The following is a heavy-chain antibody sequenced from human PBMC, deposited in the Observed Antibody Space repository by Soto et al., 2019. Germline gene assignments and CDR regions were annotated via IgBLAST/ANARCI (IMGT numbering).Heavy chain of an antibody. CDR3: ARHLLENRVVATPGNFYSCLDV. V-gene: IGHV5-10-1*01. CDR2: IDASDSYT. D-gene: IGHD1-26*01. Sequence: GADLKISCMGSGYSFTSYWNSWVRQMPGKGLEWMGRIDASDSYTNYSPSFQGHVTISADKYISTAYLQWSSLKASETAMYYWARHLLENRVVATPGNFYSCLDVWGQETTVTVSS. J-gene: IGHJ6*02. CDR1: GYSFTSYW.